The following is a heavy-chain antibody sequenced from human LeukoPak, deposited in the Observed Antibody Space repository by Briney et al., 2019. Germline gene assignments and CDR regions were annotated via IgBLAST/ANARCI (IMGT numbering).Heavy chain of an antibody. V-gene: IGHV1-69*04. CDR2: IIPILGIA. Sequence: GASVKVSCKASGYTFTSYGISWVRQAPGQGLEWMGRIIPILGIANYAQKFQGRVTITADKSTSTAYMELSSLRSEDTAVYYCAREMDIVVVVAATQPLYYFDYWGQGTLVTVSS. CDR3: AREMDIVVVVAATQPLYYFDY. CDR1: GYTFTSYG. D-gene: IGHD2-15*01. J-gene: IGHJ4*02.